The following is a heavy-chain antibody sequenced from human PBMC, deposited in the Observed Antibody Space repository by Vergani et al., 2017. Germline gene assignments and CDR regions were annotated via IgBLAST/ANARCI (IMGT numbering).Heavy chain of an antibody. J-gene: IGHJ3*02. Sequence: EVQLVESGGGLVQPGRSLRLSCAASGFTFDDYAMHWVRQAPGKGLEWVSGISWNSCSIGYADSVKGRFTISRDNAKNSLYLQLNSLRAEDTAVYYCARDALSGGDAFDIWGQGTMVTVSS. V-gene: IGHV3-9*01. CDR1: GFTFDDYA. CDR3: ARDALSGGDAFDI. D-gene: IGHD3-10*01. CDR2: ISWNSCSI.